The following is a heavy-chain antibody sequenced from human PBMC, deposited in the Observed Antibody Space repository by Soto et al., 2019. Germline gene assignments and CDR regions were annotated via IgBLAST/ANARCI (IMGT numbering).Heavy chain of an antibody. CDR1: GFTFSSYG. J-gene: IGHJ4*02. Sequence: VQLLESGGGLVQPGGSLRLSCAASGFTFSSYGMHWVRQAPGKGLEWVADVWYDGSNKYYADSVRGRFTISRDNSRNTLYLQMNSLRAEDTALYYCARVGEQQVEDYWGQGTLVTVSS. D-gene: IGHD6-13*01. V-gene: IGHV3-33*08. CDR2: VWYDGSNK. CDR3: ARVGEQQVEDY.